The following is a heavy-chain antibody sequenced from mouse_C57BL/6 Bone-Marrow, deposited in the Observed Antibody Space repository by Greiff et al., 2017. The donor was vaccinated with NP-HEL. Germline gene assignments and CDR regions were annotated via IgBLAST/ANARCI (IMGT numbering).Heavy chain of an antibody. CDR2: IYPGDGDT. CDR1: GYAFSSSW. CDR3: AREEGGVDY. Sequence: QVQLQQSGPELVKPGASVKISCKASGYAFSSSWMNWVKQRPGKGLEWIGRIYPGDGDTNYNGKFKGKATLTADKSSSTAYMQLSSLTSEDSAVYFCAREEGGVDYWGQGTTLTVSS. V-gene: IGHV1-82*01. J-gene: IGHJ2*01.